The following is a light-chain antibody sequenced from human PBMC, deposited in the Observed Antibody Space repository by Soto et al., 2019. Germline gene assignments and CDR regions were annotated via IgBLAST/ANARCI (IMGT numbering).Light chain of an antibody. V-gene: IGLV2-18*02. Sequence: QSALTQAPSVAGSPGQSVTISCTGTNNDVGGYKGVSWYQQSPGTAPKLIIYEVSNRPSGVPGRFPGSKSGNTASLTISGLQAEDEADYYCFSYTRRDTYVFGPGTKVTVL. CDR3: FSYTRRDTYV. CDR1: NNDVGGYKG. J-gene: IGLJ1*01. CDR2: EVS.